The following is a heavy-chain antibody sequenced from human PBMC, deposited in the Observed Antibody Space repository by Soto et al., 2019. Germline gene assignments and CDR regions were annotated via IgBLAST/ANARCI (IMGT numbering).Heavy chain of an antibody. Sequence: ASVKVSCKASGYTFTNYALHWVRQAPGQRPEWMGWINAGNGNTKYSQQFQGRVTITRDTSASTAYMELSSLRSDGTAVYYCARVSIRSYGMDVWGQGTTVTVSS. CDR1: GYTFTNYA. J-gene: IGHJ6*02. CDR2: INAGNGNT. CDR3: ARVSIRSYGMDV. V-gene: IGHV1-3*01.